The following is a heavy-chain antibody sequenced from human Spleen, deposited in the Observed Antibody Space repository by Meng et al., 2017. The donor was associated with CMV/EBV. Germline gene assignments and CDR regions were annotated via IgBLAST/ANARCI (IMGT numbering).Heavy chain of an antibody. V-gene: IGHV3-23*01. J-gene: IGHJ4*02. Sequence: FTFRHYAMSWVRHVSGKGLEWVSRIRNSGDGTYYADSVKGRFTISRDNSKNTLYLQMNSLRAEDTAIYYCAKSINTVFGVVMPYFDYWGQGTLVTVSS. CDR2: IRNSGDGT. CDR1: FTFRHYA. D-gene: IGHD3-3*01. CDR3: AKSINTVFGVVMPYFDY.